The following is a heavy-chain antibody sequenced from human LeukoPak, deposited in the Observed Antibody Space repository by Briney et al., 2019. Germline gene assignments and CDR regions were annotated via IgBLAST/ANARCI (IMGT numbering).Heavy chain of an antibody. CDR1: GYSFTSYW. Sequence: PGESLKISCKGSGYSFTSYWIGWVRQMPGKGLEWMGIIYPGDSDTRYSPSFQGQVTISADKSISTAYLQWSSLKASDTAMYYCARHPGSGDSSGYYLYYFDYWGQGTLVTVSS. J-gene: IGHJ4*02. D-gene: IGHD3-22*01. CDR3: ARHPGSGDSSGYYLYYFDY. CDR2: IYPGDSDT. V-gene: IGHV5-51*01.